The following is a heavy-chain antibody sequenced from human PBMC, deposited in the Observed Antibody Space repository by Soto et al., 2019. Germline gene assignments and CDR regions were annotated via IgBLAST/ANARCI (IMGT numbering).Heavy chain of an antibody. V-gene: IGHV5-51*01. CDR1: GYSFTSHC. CDR3: ARPGYSSPPYYYSGMDV. J-gene: IGHJ6*02. CDR2: IYPGDSDT. D-gene: IGHD6-13*01. Sequence: PGVPLKIASKGSGYSFTSHCVGWVRQMPGKGLEWMGIIYPGDSDTRYSPSFQGQVTISADKSISTAYLQWSSLKASDTAMYYCARPGYSSPPYYYSGMDVWGQGTTVTVSS.